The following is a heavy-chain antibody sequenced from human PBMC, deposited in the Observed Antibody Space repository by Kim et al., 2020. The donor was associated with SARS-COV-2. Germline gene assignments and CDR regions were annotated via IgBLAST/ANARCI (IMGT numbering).Heavy chain of an antibody. J-gene: IGHJ3*02. D-gene: IGHD5-12*01. CDR1: GFTFSSYW. CDR3: ATVVDIVATTKGAFDI. CDR2: INSDGSST. V-gene: IGHV3-74*01. Sequence: GGSLRLSCAASGFTFSSYWMHWVRQAPGKGLVWVSRINSDGSSTSYADSVKGRFTISRDNAKNTLYLQMNSLRAEDTAGYYCATVVDIVATTKGAFDIWGQGTMVTVSS.